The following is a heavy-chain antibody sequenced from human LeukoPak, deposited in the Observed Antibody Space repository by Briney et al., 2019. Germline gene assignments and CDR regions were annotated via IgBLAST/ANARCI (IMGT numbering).Heavy chain of an antibody. J-gene: IGHJ4*02. CDR1: GFTFSSYA. CDR3: AKYSRYCSGGSCYDFDY. D-gene: IGHD2-15*01. CDR2: ISGSGGST. Sequence: GGSLRLSCAASGFTFSSYAMSWVRQAPGKGLEWVSAISGSGGSTYCADSVKGRFTISRDNSKNTLYLQMNSLRAEDTAVYYCAKYSRYCSGGSCYDFDYWGQGTLVTVSS. V-gene: IGHV3-23*01.